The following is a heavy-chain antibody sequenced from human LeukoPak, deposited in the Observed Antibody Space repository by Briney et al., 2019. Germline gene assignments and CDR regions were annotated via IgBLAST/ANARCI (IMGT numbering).Heavy chain of an antibody. CDR1: GASFSGYY. D-gene: IGHD2-2*01. Sequence: PSETLSLTCAVYGASFSGYYRSWIRQPPGKGLDWIGEINHSGSTNYNTSLKSRVTISVDTSKNQFSLKLTSVTAADTAVYYCARVRVVVPAAMDVWGKGTTVTVSS. J-gene: IGHJ6*04. CDR3: ARVRVVVPAAMDV. CDR2: INHSGST. V-gene: IGHV4-34*01.